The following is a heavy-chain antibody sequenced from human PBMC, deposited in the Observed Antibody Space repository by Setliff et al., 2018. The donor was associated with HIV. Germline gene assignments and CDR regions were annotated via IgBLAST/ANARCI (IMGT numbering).Heavy chain of an antibody. V-gene: IGHV4-39*01. CDR1: GGSIGIRSYF. CDR2: VYSSGST. J-gene: IGHJ3*02. CDR3: ASGQWLEHAFDI. D-gene: IGHD6-19*01. Sequence: PSETLSLTCTVSGGSIGIRSYFWGWIRQPPGKGLEWIGSVYSSGSTYYNPSLKSRVTVSVDTSKDQFSLRLSSVTVADTAVYYCASGQWLEHAFDIWVQGTVVTVSS.